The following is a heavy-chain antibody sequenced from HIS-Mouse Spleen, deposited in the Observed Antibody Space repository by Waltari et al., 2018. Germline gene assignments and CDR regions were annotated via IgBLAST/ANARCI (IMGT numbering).Heavy chain of an antibody. CDR2: IYYSGST. D-gene: IGHD6-13*01. CDR1: GGSISSSSYY. CDR3: AREIPYSSSWYDWYFDL. V-gene: IGHV4-39*07. Sequence: QLQLQESGPGLVKPSETLSLTCTVSGGSISSSSYYWGWIRQPPGKGLEWIGSIYYSGSTSYNPSLKSRVTISVDTFKNQFSLKLSAVAAADTAVYYCAREIPYSSSWYDWYFDLGGRGTLVTVSS. J-gene: IGHJ2*01.